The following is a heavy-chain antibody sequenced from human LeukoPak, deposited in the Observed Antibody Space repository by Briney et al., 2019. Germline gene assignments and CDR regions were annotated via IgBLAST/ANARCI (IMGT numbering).Heavy chain of an antibody. D-gene: IGHD3-22*01. CDR3: AKDGVGPLSDEDYYDSSPLYYYMDV. J-gene: IGHJ6*03. Sequence: GGSLRLSCAASGFTFSSYAMSWVRQAPGKGLEWVSAISGSGGSTHYADSVKGRFTISRDNSKNTLYLQMNSLRAEDTAVYYCAKDGVGPLSDEDYYDSSPLYYYMDVWGKGTTVTVSS. V-gene: IGHV3-23*01. CDR1: GFTFSSYA. CDR2: ISGSGGST.